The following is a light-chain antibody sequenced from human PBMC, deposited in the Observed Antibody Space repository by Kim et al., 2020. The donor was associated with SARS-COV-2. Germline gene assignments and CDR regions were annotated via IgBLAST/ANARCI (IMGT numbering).Light chain of an antibody. CDR1: SLRSYY. CDR2: VKN. V-gene: IGLV3-19*01. J-gene: IGLJ2*01. CDR3: NSRDSSGNHVV. Sequence: SSELTQDPAVSVALGQTVRITCQGDSLRSYYASWYQQKPGQAPVLVIYVKNNRPSGIPDRFSGSSSGNTASLTITGAQAEDEADYYCNSRDSSGNHVVFGGGPQLTVL.